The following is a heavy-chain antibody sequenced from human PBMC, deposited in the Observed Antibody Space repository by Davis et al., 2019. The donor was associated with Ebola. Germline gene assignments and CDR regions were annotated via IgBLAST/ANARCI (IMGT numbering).Heavy chain of an antibody. D-gene: IGHD4-11*01. CDR1: GGSISFYY. V-gene: IGHV4-59*01. CDR3: ARTETTVTTGWFDP. Sequence: SETLSLTCTVFGGSISFYYWNWIRQPPGKGLEWLGYIYYSGSTNYNPSLKGRVTISVDTSTNQFSLRLRSVTAADTAVYYCARTETTVTTGWFDPWGQGTLVTVSS. CDR2: IYYSGST. J-gene: IGHJ5*02.